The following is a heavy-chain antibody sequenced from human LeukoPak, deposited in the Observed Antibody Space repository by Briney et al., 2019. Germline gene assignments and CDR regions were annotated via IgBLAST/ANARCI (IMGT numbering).Heavy chain of an antibody. CDR2: IYYSGST. V-gene: IGHV4-39*07. D-gene: IGHD3-16*02. J-gene: IGHJ4*02. Sequence: SETLSLTRTVSGGSISSSSYYWGWIRQPPGKGLEWIGSIYYSGSTYYNPSLKSRVTISVDTSKNQFSLKLSSVTAADTAVYYCARSLYDYVWGSYRNRFDYWGQGTLVTVSS. CDR1: GGSISSSSYY. CDR3: ARSLYDYVWGSYRNRFDY.